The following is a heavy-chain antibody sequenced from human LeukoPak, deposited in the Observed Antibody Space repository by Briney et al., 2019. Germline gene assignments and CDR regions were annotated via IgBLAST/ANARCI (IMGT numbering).Heavy chain of an antibody. CDR2: LDPEYVET. CDR3: VSDRSDGGYAESNGYPTFDL. Sequence: ASVKVSCKGSGYTLFQSSIHWVRQTPGEGVEWVGGLDPEYVETTYGQKFRGRVTMTEDTSADTAYMKLINLRSDDTAVYYCVSDRSDGGYAESNGYPTFDLWGRGTLVTVSS. CDR1: GYTLFQSS. V-gene: IGHV1-24*01. D-gene: IGHD5-24*01. J-gene: IGHJ2*01.